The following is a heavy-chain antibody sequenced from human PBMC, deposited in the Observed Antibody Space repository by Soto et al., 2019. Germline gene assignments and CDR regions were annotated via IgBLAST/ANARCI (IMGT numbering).Heavy chain of an antibody. CDR2: ISDSGGRT. J-gene: IGHJ3*02. V-gene: IGHV3-23*01. Sequence: EMQLLESGGGLVQPGGSLRLSCVASGFPFSSYAMSWVRQTPGKGLEWVSVISDSGGRTYYADSMKGRFTISMDNSNNTLSLQMHIMRVEDTAVYFCAKGGYYSLFDIWGQGTVVTVSA. CDR1: GFPFSSYA. D-gene: IGHD3-16*01. CDR3: AKGGYYSLFDI.